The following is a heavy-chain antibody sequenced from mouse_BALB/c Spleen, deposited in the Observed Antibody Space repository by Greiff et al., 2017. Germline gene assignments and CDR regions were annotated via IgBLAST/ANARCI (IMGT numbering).Heavy chain of an antibody. J-gene: IGHJ1*01. Sequence: EVKLVESGPGLVKPSQSLSLTCTVTGYSITSDYAWNWIRQFPGNKLEWMGYISYSGSTSYNPSLKSRISITRDTSKNQSFLQLNSVTTEDTATYYCARGDYGYRYFDVWGAGTTVTVSS. V-gene: IGHV3-2*02. CDR1: GYSITSDYA. D-gene: IGHD1-1*01. CDR3: ARGDYGYRYFDV. CDR2: ISYSGST.